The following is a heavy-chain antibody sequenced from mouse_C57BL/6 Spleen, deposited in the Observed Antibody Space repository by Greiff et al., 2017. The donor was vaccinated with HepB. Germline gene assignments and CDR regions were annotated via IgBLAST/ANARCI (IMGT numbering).Heavy chain of an antibody. Sequence: EVQLVESEGGLVQPGSSMKLSCTASGFTFSDYYMAWVRQVPEKGLEWVANINYDGSSTYYLDSLKSRFIISRDNAKNILYLQMSSLKSEDTATYYCARDRTTVVATEGYFDVWGTGTTVTVSS. D-gene: IGHD1-1*01. CDR1: GFTFSDYY. CDR3: ARDRTTVVATEGYFDV. J-gene: IGHJ1*03. CDR2: INYDGSST. V-gene: IGHV5-16*01.